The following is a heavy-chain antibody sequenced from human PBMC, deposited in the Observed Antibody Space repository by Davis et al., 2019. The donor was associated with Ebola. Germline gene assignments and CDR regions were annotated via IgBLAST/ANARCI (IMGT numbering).Heavy chain of an antibody. J-gene: IGHJ2*01. CDR1: GGSFSGYY. D-gene: IGHD2-8*02. Sequence: PGGSLRLSCAVYGGSFSGYYWSWIRQPPGKGLEWIGEINHSGSTNYNPSLKSRVTISVDTSKNQFSLKLSSVTAADTAVYYCARIQLVVYYWYFDLWGRGTLVTVSS. CDR2: INHSGST. V-gene: IGHV4-34*01. CDR3: ARIQLVVYYWYFDL.